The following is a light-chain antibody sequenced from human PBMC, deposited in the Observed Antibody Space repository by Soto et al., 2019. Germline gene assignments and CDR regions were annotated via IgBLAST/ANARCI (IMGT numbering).Light chain of an antibody. CDR1: SSNIGAGYP. Sequence: QTVVTQPPSVSGAPGQRVTISCTGSSSNIGAGYPVHWYQQLPGTAPKLLISGNSNRPSGVPDRFSASKSGTSASLAITGLQAEDEADYYCQSYDSSLSSSGVFGTGTKLTVL. CDR2: GNS. V-gene: IGLV1-40*01. J-gene: IGLJ1*01. CDR3: QSYDSSLSSSGV.